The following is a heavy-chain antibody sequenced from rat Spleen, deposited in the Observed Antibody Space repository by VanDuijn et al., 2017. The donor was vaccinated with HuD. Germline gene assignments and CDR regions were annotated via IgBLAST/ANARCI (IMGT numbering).Heavy chain of an antibody. Sequence: EVQLVESGGGLVQPGRSLKLSCAASGFIFSNYYMAWVRQAPKKGLEWVSTISTSGTRTYYPDSAKGRFTVSRDNAKSSLYLQMNSLKSEDTATYYCTRPNYDGRYYTEDWFAYWGQGTLVTVSS. V-gene: IGHV5-25*01. CDR1: GFIFSNYY. J-gene: IGHJ3*01. CDR2: ISTSGTRT. CDR3: TRPNYDGRYYTEDWFAY. D-gene: IGHD1-12*02.